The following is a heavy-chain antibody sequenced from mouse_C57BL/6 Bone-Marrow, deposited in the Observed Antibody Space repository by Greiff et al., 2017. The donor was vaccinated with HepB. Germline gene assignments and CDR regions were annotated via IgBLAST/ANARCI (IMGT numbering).Heavy chain of an antibody. CDR2: IWWDDDK. CDR3: ARRGLHDYARLYYFDY. D-gene: IGHD2-4*01. V-gene: IGHV8-8*01. Sequence: QVTLKVSGPGILQPSQTLSLTCSFSGFSLSTFGMGVGWIRQPSGKGLEWLAHIWWDDDKYYNPALKSRLTISKDTSKNQVFLKIANVDTADTATYYCARRGLHDYARLYYFDYWGQGTTLTVSS. J-gene: IGHJ2*01. CDR1: GFSLSTFGMG.